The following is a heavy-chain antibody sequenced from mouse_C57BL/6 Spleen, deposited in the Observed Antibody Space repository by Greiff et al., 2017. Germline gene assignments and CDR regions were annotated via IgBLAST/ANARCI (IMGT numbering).Heavy chain of an antibody. D-gene: IGHD1-1*01. CDR1: GYAFTNYL. Sequence: VQRVESGAELVRPGTSVKVSCKASGYAFTNYLIEWVKQRPGQGLEWIGLINPGSGGTNYNEKFKGTATLTADKSSSTAYMQLSSLTSEDSAVYFCARSGGSSPFAYWGQGTLVTVSA. V-gene: IGHV1-54*01. CDR3: ARSGGSSPFAY. CDR2: INPGSGGT. J-gene: IGHJ3*01.